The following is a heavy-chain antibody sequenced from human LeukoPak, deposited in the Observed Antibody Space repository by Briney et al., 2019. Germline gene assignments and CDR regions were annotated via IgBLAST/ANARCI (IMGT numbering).Heavy chain of an antibody. CDR2: ISSNGGST. Sequence: GGSLRLSCAASVFTFSSYAMHWVRQAPGKGLEYVSAISSNGGSTYYANSVKGRFTISRDNSKNTLYLQMGSLRAEDVAVYYCARLGYCSGGSCYGPYYYYYGMDVWGQGTTVTVSS. V-gene: IGHV3-64*01. CDR3: ARLGYCSGGSCYGPYYYYYGMDV. D-gene: IGHD2-15*01. J-gene: IGHJ6*02. CDR1: VFTFSSYA.